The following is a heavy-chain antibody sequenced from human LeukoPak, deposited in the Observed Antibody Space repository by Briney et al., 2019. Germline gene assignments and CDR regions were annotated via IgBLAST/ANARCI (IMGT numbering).Heavy chain of an antibody. CDR1: GFTFSTYW. J-gene: IGHJ3*02. CDR3: ARLDGDYAFDI. D-gene: IGHD4-17*01. Sequence: GGSLRLSCAASGFTFSTYWMHWVRQAPGKGLVWVSRINNDGSSTTYADSVKGRFTISRDNAKNMLYLQMNSLRVEDTAVYYCARLDGDYAFDIWGQGTMVTVSS. CDR2: INNDGSST. V-gene: IGHV3-74*01.